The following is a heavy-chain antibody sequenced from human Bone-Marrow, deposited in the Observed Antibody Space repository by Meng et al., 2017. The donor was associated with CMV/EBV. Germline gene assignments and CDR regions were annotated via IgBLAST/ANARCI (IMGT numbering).Heavy chain of an antibody. CDR3: ARDLAIATPVPDY. D-gene: IGHD2-2*02. CDR2: ISSRGTYI. CDR1: GFTFSSYS. V-gene: IGHV3-21*01. Sequence: CAASGFTFSSYSMNWVRQATGKGLEWVSYISSRGTYIYYADSVKGRFTISRDNAKNSLYLQMTSLRAEDTAVYYCARDLAIATPVPDYWGQGTLVPVSS. J-gene: IGHJ4*02.